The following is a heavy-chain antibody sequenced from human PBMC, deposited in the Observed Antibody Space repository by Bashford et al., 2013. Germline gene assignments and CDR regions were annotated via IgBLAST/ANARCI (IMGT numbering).Heavy chain of an antibody. V-gene: IGHV5-51*01. CDR2: IYPGDSDP. CDR3: AKGXGIAIRPDS. D-gene: IGHD6-6*01. J-gene: IGHJ4*02. Sequence: WVRQMPGKGLEWMGIIYPGDSDPRYSPSFQGQVTISADRSITTAYLEWRSLKASDTAVYYCAKGXGIAIRPDSWGQGTLVTVSS.